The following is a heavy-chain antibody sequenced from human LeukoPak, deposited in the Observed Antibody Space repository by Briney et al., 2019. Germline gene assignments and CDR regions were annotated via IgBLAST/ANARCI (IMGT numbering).Heavy chain of an antibody. D-gene: IGHD2-2*01. J-gene: IGHJ3*02. CDR1: GGSISSGSYY. Sequence: PSETLSLTCTVSGGSISSGSYYWGWIRQPPGKGLEWIGSIYYSGSTYYNPSPKSRVTISVDTSKNQFSLKLNSVTAADTAVYYCARGRTLGYCSSTSCHAFDIWGQGTMVTVSS. V-gene: IGHV4-39*07. CDR3: ARGRTLGYCSSTSCHAFDI. CDR2: IYYSGST.